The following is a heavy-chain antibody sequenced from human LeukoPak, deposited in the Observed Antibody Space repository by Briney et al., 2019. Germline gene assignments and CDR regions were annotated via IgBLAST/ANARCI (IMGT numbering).Heavy chain of an antibody. V-gene: IGHV4-59*01. CDR2: IYYSGST. CDR1: PGSISTYD. J-gene: IGHJ4*02. Sequence: PSETLSLTCTVSPGSISTYDLSWIRQPPGKGLEWIGYIYYSGSTNYNPSLKSRVTISVDTSKNQFSLKLSSVTAADTAVYYCASDTGLVRWGQGTLVTVSS. D-gene: IGHD6-13*01. CDR3: ASDTGLVR.